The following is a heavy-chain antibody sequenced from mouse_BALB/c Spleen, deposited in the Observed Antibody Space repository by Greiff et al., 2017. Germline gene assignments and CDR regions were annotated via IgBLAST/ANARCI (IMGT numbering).Heavy chain of an antibody. D-gene: IGHD1-2*01. CDR1: GFNIKDYY. Sequence: VQLKQSGAELVRSGASVKLSCTASGFNIKDYYMHWVKQRPEQGLEWIGWIDPENGDTEYAPKFQGKATMPADTSSNTAYLQLSSLTSEDTAVYYCRTATPLTYGGQGTLVTVSA. V-gene: IGHV14-4*02. CDR2: IDPENGDT. J-gene: IGHJ3*01. CDR3: RTATPLTY.